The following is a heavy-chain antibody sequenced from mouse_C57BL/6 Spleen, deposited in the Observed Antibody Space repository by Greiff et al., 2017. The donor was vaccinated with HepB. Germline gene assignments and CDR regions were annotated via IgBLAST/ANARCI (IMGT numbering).Heavy chain of an antibody. Sequence: DVQLVESGGGLVQPKGSLKLSCAASGFSFNTYAMNWVRQAPGKGLEWVARIRSKSNNYATYYADSVKDRFTISRDDSESMLYLQMNNLKTEDTAMYCCVSSSSGYAWFAYWGQGTLVTVSA. CDR3: VSSSSGYAWFAY. CDR1: GFSFNTYA. CDR2: IRSKSNNYAT. J-gene: IGHJ3*01. V-gene: IGHV10-1*01. D-gene: IGHD3-2*02.